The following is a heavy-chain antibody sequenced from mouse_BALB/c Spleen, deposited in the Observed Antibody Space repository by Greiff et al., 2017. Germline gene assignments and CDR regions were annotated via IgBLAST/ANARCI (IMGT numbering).Heavy chain of an antibody. D-gene: IGHD4-1*02. CDR3: ARPPNCVYYAMDY. CDR2: ISSGGGST. Sequence: DVMLVESGGGLVQPGGSLKLSCAASGFAFSSYDMSWVRQTPEKRLEWVAYISSGGGSTYYPDTVKGRFTISRDNAKNTLYLQMSSLKSEDTAMYYCARPPNCVYYAMDYWGQGTSVTVSS. CDR1: GFAFSSYD. J-gene: IGHJ4*01. V-gene: IGHV5-12-1*01.